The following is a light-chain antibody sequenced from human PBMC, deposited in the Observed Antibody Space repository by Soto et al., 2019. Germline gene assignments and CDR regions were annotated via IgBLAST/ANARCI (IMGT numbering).Light chain of an antibody. Sequence: EIIMTQSPATLSVSPGERXTLSXRASQSVSGNLAWYQLKPGQAHRLXIYDAYNRATGIPARFSGSGSGTDFTLTIRSLEPEDFAVYYCKQRSNWPLTFGGGTKVDNK. CDR3: KQRSNWPLT. J-gene: IGKJ4*01. CDR1: QSVSGN. CDR2: DAY. V-gene: IGKV3-11*01.